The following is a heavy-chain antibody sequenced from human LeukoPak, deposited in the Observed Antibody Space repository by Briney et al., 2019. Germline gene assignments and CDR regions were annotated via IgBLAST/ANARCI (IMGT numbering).Heavy chain of an antibody. CDR1: GYTFTSYA. J-gene: IGHJ4*02. V-gene: IGHV1-3*01. CDR2: INAGNGNT. D-gene: IGHD3-22*01. CDR3: ARSPDSSGYDSYFDS. Sequence: PLASVRVSCKASGYTFTSYAMHWVRQAPGQRLEWMGWINAGNGNTKYSQKCQGRVTITRDTSASRAYMELSSLRSEDTAVYYCARSPDSSGYDSYFDSWGQGTLVTVSS.